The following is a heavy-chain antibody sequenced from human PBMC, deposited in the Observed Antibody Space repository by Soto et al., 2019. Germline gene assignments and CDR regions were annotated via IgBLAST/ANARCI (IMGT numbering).Heavy chain of an antibody. CDR2: IIPIFGPA. CDR3: ARAGYCISTSYSAAGGGLDV. J-gene: IGHJ6*02. Sequence: QVQLVQSGAEVKKPGSSVKVSCKASGGTFSTYGINWVRQAPGQGLEWMGGIIPIFGPANYAQKFQGRVTITADASTSTAYMDLSSLRSEDTAIYYCARAGYCISTSYSAAGGGLDVWGQGTAVTVSS. D-gene: IGHD2-2*01. V-gene: IGHV1-69*12. CDR1: GGTFSTYG.